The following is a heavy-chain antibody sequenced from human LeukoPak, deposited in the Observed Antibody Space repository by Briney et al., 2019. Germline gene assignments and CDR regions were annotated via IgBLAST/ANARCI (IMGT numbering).Heavy chain of an antibody. D-gene: IGHD1-26*01. CDR2: IWYDGSNK. CDR3: AKEGPHSGSYPDAFDI. CDR1: GFTFSSYG. V-gene: IGHV3-33*06. J-gene: IGHJ3*02. Sequence: GRSLRLSCAASGFTFSSYGMHWVRQAPGKGLEWVTVIWYDGSNKYYADSVKGRFTISRDNSKNTLYLQMNSPRAEDTAVYYCAKEGPHSGSYPDAFDIWGQGTMVTVSS.